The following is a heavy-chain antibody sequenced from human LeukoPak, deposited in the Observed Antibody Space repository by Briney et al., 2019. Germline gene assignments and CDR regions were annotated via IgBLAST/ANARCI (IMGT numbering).Heavy chain of an antibody. D-gene: IGHD4-11*01. Sequence: ASVKVSCKASGYIFTNYYIHWVRQAPGQGLEWMGILTPGGDSPTYAQNFQGRVAMTRDTSTSTVYMELSSLRPQDTAVYYCARSITVGGSAFGMDVWGQGTTVTVSS. J-gene: IGHJ6*02. CDR2: LTPGGDSP. V-gene: IGHV1-46*01. CDR3: ARSITVGGSAFGMDV. CDR1: GYIFTNYY.